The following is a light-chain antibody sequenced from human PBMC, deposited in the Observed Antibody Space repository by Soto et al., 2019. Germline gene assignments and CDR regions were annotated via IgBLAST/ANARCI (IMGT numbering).Light chain of an antibody. CDR1: SSDVGGYNY. CDR2: DVD. J-gene: IGLJ1*01. Sequence: QSVLTQPRSVSGSPGQSVTISCTGTSSDVGGYNYVSWYQHHPGKAPKLMIYDVDKRPSGVPGRFSGSKSGNTASLTISGLQAEDEADYYCCSYAGSYPFVFGTGTNVTV. CDR3: CSYAGSYPFV. V-gene: IGLV2-11*01.